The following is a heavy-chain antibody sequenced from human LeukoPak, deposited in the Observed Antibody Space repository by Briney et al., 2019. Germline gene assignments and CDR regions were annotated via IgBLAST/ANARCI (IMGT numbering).Heavy chain of an antibody. CDR2: INHSGST. D-gene: IGHD3-3*01. CDR1: GGSFSGYY. Sequence: SETLSLTWAVYGGSFSGYYWSWIRQPPGKGLEWIGEINHSGSTNYNPSLKSRVTISVDTSKNQFSLKLSSVTAADTAVYYCARGLHDKHWSAFRYMDVWGKGTTVTVSS. J-gene: IGHJ6*03. V-gene: IGHV4-34*01. CDR3: ARGLHDKHWSAFRYMDV.